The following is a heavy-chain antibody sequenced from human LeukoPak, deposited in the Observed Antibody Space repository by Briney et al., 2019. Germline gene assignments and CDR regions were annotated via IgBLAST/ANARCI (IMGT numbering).Heavy chain of an antibody. CDR2: ISAYNGNT. D-gene: IGHD5-12*01. CDR1: GYTFTSYG. Sequence: GASVKVSCKASGYTFTSYGISWVRQAPGQGLEWMGWISAYNGNTNYAQKLQGRVTMTTDTSTSTAYMELRSLRSDDTAVYYCATDRGYSGYDAFDIWGQGTMVTVSS. CDR3: ATDRGYSGYDAFDI. V-gene: IGHV1-18*01. J-gene: IGHJ3*02.